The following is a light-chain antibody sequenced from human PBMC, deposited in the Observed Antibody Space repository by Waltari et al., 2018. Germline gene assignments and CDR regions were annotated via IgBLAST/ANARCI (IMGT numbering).Light chain of an antibody. V-gene: IGLV2-14*03. Sequence: QSALTQPASVSGSPGQSITIPCTVTSSDAGGYNYFSWYQHHPGKAPKLMIYDVNKRPSGVSDRFSGSKSGNTASLTISGLQTEDEADYYCTSYTSSSTYVFGIGTKVTVL. J-gene: IGLJ1*01. CDR3: TSYTSSSTYV. CDR1: SSDAGGYNY. CDR2: DVN.